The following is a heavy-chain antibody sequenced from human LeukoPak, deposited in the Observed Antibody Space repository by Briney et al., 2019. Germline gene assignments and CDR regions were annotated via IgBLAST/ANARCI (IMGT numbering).Heavy chain of an antibody. J-gene: IGHJ4*02. V-gene: IGHV1-69*06. CDR2: IIPIFGTA. CDR1: GGTFSSYA. CDR3: ARDSGWQYCSGGSCYLLDY. Sequence: SVKVSCKASGGTFSSYAISWVRQAPGQGLEWMGGIIPIFGTANYAQKFQGRVTITADKSTSTAYMELSSLRSEDTAVYYCARDSGWQYCSGGSCYLLDYWGQGTLVTVSS. D-gene: IGHD2-15*01.